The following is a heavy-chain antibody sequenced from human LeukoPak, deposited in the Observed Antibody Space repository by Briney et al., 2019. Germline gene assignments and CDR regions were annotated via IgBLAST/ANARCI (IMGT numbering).Heavy chain of an antibody. CDR3: AKDLLEGPIAAAGPFDY. D-gene: IGHD6-13*01. J-gene: IGHJ4*02. Sequence: GGSLRLSCAASGFTFSSYAMSWVRQAPGKGLEWVSAISGSGGSTYYADSVKGRFTISRDNSKNTLYLQMNSLRAEDTAVYYCAKDLLEGPIAAAGPFDYWGQGTLVTVSS. V-gene: IGHV3-23*01. CDR1: GFTFSSYA. CDR2: ISGSGGST.